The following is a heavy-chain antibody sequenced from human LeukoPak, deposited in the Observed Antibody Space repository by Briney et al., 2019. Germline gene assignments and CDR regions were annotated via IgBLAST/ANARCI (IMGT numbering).Heavy chain of an antibody. J-gene: IGHJ4*02. CDR2: IYPGDSDT. V-gene: IGHV5-51*01. CDR1: GYRFTTYW. CDR3: ARHPDEDDFWSGYLDY. Sequence: GESLQISCQGSGYRFTTYWIGWVRQVPGKGLEWMGIIYPGDSDTRYSPSFQGQVTISADKPIRTAYLQWSSLKASDTAMYYCARHPDEDDFWSGYLDYWGQGTLVTVSS. D-gene: IGHD3-3*01.